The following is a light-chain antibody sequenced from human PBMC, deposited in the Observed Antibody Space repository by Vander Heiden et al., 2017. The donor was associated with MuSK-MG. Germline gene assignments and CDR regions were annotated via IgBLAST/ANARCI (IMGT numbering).Light chain of an antibody. Sequence: EIVLTQSPATLSLSPGERATLSCRASQSVSSYLAWYKQKPGQAPRLLIYDASNRATGIKARFSGSGYGTDFTLTISSLEPEDFAVYYCQQRNNGHPSLTFGGGTKVEIK. V-gene: IGKV3-11*01. CDR1: QSVSSY. CDR2: DAS. CDR3: QQRNNGHPSLT. J-gene: IGKJ4*01.